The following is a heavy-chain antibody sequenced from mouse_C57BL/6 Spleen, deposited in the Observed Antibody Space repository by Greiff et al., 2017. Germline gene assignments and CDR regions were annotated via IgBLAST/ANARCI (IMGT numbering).Heavy chain of an antibody. Sequence: VKLQQPGAELVRPGSSVKLSCKASGYTFTSYWMHWVKQRPIQGLEWIGNIDPSDSETHYNQKFKDKATLTVDKSSSTAYMQLSSLTSEDSAVYYCARTPDGYYFDYWGQGTTLTVSS. CDR2: IDPSDSET. J-gene: IGHJ2*01. CDR1: GYTFTSYW. CDR3: ARTPDGYYFDY. D-gene: IGHD2-3*01. V-gene: IGHV1-52*01.